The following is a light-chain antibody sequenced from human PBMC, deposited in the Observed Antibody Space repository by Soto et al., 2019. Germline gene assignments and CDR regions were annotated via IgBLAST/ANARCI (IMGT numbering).Light chain of an antibody. CDR2: GNN. J-gene: IGLJ1*01. CDR3: QSYDSTLSARYV. Sequence: QAVVTQPPSVSGAPGQRVTISCTGSSSNIGAGYDVHWYQQRPGTAPKLLIFGNNNRPSGVPDRFSGSKSGTSPSLAITGLQAEDEGDYYCQSYDSTLSARYVFGSGTKVTVL. CDR1: SSNIGAGYD. V-gene: IGLV1-40*01.